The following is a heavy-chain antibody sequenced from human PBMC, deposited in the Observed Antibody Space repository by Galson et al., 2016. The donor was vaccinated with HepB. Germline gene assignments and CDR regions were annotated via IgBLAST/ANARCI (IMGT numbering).Heavy chain of an antibody. Sequence: SLRLSCAASGFAFSSHGMHWVRQAPGKGLEWVTVVWYDGNKKYYADSVKGRFTISRDNSKNTLYLQMTSLRAEDTAVYSCVRDRGAAAPRGMDVWGQGTTVIVSS. V-gene: IGHV3-33*01. J-gene: IGHJ6*02. CDR2: VWYDGNKK. CDR1: GFAFSSHG. D-gene: IGHD6-13*01. CDR3: VRDRGAAAPRGMDV.